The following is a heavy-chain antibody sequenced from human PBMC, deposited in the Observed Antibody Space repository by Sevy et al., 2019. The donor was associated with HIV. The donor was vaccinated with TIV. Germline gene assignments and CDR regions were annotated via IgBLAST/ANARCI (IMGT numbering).Heavy chain of an antibody. CDR2: IYYSGST. J-gene: IGHJ6*02. CDR3: ARVTVTTGNYYYYYGMDV. D-gene: IGHD4-4*01. Sequence: SETLSLTCTVSGGSISSYYWSWIRQPPGKGLEWIGYIYYSGSTNYNPSLKSRVTISVDTSKNQFSLKLSSVTAADTAVYYCARVTVTTGNYYYYYGMDVWGQRTTVTVSS. CDR1: GGSISSYY. V-gene: IGHV4-59*01.